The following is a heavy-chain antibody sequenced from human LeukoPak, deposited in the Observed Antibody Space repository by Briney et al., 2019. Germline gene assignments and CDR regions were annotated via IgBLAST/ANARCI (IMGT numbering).Heavy chain of an antibody. CDR3: AKAGGSSGYYPAFYYYMDV. D-gene: IGHD3-22*01. V-gene: IGHV3-33*06. CDR1: GFTFNSNG. Sequence: GTSLRLSCAASGFTFNSNGMHWVRQAPGKGLEGVALIWYDGSNKYYADSVKGRFTISRDNSENTLYLQMNSLRVEDTAVYYCAKAGGSSGYYPAFYYYMDVWGKGTTVTVSS. CDR2: IWYDGSNK. J-gene: IGHJ6*03.